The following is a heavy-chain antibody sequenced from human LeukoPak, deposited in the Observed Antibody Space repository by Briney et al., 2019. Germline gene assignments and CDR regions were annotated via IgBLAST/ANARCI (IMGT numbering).Heavy chain of an antibody. Sequence: SGPALVKPTQTLTLTCTSSGFSLSTSGMCVSWIRQPPGKALEWLARIDWEDDKYYSTSLKTRLTISKDTSKNQVVLTMTNMDPVDTATYYCARMFRDGIAANHYYYYMDVWGKGTTVTVSS. D-gene: IGHD6-13*01. V-gene: IGHV2-70*11. CDR2: IDWEDDK. J-gene: IGHJ6*03. CDR3: ARMFRDGIAANHYYYYMDV. CDR1: GFSLSTSGMC.